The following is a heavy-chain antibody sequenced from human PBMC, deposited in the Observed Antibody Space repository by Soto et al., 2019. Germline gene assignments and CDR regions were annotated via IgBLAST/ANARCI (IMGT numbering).Heavy chain of an antibody. CDR2: ISSTTNYI. CDR1: GFTFTRYS. Sequence: GGSLRLSCAASGFTFTRYSMNWVRQAPGKGLEWVSSISSTTNYIYYGDSMKGRFTISRDNGKNSLYLEIHSLRAEDTAVYYCARESEDLTSNFDYWGQGTLVTVSS. J-gene: IGHJ4*02. CDR3: ARESEDLTSNFDY. V-gene: IGHV3-21*06.